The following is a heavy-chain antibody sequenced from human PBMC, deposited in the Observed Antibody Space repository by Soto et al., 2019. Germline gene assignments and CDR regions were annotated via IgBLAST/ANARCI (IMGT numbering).Heavy chain of an antibody. CDR1: GYTFTSYY. Sequence: ASVKVSCKASGYTFTSYYMHWVRQAPGQGLEWMGIINPSGGSTSYAQKFQGRVTMTRDTSTSTVYMELSSLRSEDTAVYYCARDYDILTGYYGMDVWGQGTTVTVSS. J-gene: IGHJ6*02. CDR3: ARDYDILTGYYGMDV. D-gene: IGHD3-9*01. V-gene: IGHV1-46*01. CDR2: INPSGGST.